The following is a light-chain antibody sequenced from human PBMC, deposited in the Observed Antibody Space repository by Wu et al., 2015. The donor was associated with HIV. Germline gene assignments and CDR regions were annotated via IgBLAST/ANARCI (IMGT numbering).Light chain of an antibody. CDR2: KAS. CDR1: QSIGSW. J-gene: IGKJ2*03. CDR3: QHYNSYSYS. V-gene: IGKV1-5*03. Sequence: DIQMTQSPSTLSSSVGDRVTITCRASQSIGSWLAWYQQKPGKAPKLLIYKASSLESGVPSRFSGSGSGTEFTLTISGLQPDDFATYYCQHYNSYSYSFGQGTKLEIK.